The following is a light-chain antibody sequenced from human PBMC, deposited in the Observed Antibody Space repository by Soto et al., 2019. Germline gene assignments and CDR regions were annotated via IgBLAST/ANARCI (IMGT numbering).Light chain of an antibody. CDR3: RSNAGSYTRV. V-gene: IGLV2-11*01. Sequence: QSALTQPRSVSGSPGQSVTISCTGTSSDVGDYNYVSWYQQHPGKAPKLLIYAVNMRPSGVPDRFSGSKSGNTASLTISGLQAEDEAEYSCRSNAGSYTRVFGGGTKLTVL. CDR1: SSDVGDYNY. J-gene: IGLJ3*02. CDR2: AVN.